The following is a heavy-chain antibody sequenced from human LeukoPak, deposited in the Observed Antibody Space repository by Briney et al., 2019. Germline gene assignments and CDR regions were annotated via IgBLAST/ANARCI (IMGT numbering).Heavy chain of an antibody. Sequence: GGSLRLSCAASGFTFSSYGMHWVRQAPGKGLEWVAFIRYDGSNKYYADSVKGRFTISRDNSKNTLYLQMNSLRAEDTAVYYCAKDWADIVVVPAAIDYYYMDVWGKGTTVTVTS. CDR1: GFTFSSYG. J-gene: IGHJ6*03. CDR3: AKDWADIVVVPAAIDYYYMDV. D-gene: IGHD2-2*02. CDR2: IRYDGSNK. V-gene: IGHV3-30*02.